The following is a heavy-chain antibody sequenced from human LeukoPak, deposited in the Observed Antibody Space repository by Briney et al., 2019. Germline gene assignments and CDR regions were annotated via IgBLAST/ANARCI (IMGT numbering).Heavy chain of an antibody. Sequence: PGGSLRLSCAASGFTFSDYYMSWIRQAPGEGLEWVSYISSSGSTIYYADSVKGRFTISRDNAKNSLYLQMNSLRAEDTAVYYCARDSLYCSDGSCYPSVVYYYYGMDVWGQGTTVTVSS. V-gene: IGHV3-11*01. J-gene: IGHJ6*02. CDR1: GFTFSDYY. CDR2: ISSSGSTI. CDR3: ARDSLYCSDGSCYPSVVYYYYGMDV. D-gene: IGHD2-15*01.